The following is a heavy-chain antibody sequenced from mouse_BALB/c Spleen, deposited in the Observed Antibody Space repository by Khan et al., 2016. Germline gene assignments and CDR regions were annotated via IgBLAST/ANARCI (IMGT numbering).Heavy chain of an antibody. V-gene: IGHV5-12-2*01. CDR2: ISNGGGST. J-gene: IGHJ2*01. CDR1: GFTFSSYT. Sequence: EVELVESGGGLVQPGGSLKLSCAASGFTFSSYTMSWVRQTPEKRLEWVAYISNGGGSTYYLDTVKGRFTISRDNAKNTLYLQMSSLKTEDTAMSYCARGSRARTAHYSDCWVQGTTLTVTS. D-gene: IGHD3-3*01. CDR3: ARGSRARTAHYSDC.